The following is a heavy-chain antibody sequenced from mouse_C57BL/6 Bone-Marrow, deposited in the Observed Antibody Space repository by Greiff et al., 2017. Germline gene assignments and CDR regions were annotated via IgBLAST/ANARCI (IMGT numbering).Heavy chain of an antibody. CDR2: ISNGGGST. CDR3: ARRSTTVDYYAMDY. V-gene: IGHV5-12*01. Sequence: EVKLVESGGGLVQPGGSLKLSCAASGFTFSDYYMYWVRQTPEKRLEWVAYISNGGGSTYYPDTVKGRFTISRDNAKNTLYLQMSRLKSEDTAMYYCARRSTTVDYYAMDYWGQGTSVTVSS. J-gene: IGHJ4*01. D-gene: IGHD1-1*01. CDR1: GFTFSDYY.